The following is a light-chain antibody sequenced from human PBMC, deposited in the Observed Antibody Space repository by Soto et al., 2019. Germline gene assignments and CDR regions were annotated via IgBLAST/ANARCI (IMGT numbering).Light chain of an antibody. CDR3: QSYDSSLKTVL. J-gene: IGLJ2*01. CDR1: SSNIGAGYD. CDR2: DNN. Sequence: QSVLTQPPSVSGAPRERVAISCTGSSSNIGAGYDVHWYQQLPGGAPTLLIYDNNNRPSGVPDRFSGSRSGTSASLAITGLQVGDEGDYYCQSYDSSLKTVLFGGGTKVTVL. V-gene: IGLV1-40*01.